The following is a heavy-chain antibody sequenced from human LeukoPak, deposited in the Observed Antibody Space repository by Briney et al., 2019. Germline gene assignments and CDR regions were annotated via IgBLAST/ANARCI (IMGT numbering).Heavy chain of an antibody. Sequence: GGSLRLSCAASGFTFSSYWMSWVRQAPGKGLEWVANIKQDGSEKYYVDSVKGRFTISRDNAKNSLYLQMNSLRAEDTALYYCAKDIERAAGSDAFDIWGQGTMVTVSS. V-gene: IGHV3-7*03. D-gene: IGHD6-25*01. CDR2: IKQDGSEK. CDR1: GFTFSSYW. CDR3: AKDIERAAGSDAFDI. J-gene: IGHJ3*02.